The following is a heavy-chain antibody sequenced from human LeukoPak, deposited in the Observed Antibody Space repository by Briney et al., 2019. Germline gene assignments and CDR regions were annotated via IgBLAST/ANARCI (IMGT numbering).Heavy chain of an antibody. V-gene: IGHV3-48*02. CDR3: ARDWLGYGDYAFLIDY. CDR1: GFTFSSYS. Sequence: PGGSLRLSCAASGFTFSSYSMNWVRQAPGKGLEWVSYISSSSSTIYYADSVKGRFTISRDNAKNSLYLQMNSLRDEDTAVYYCARDWLGYGDYAFLIDYWGQGTLVTVSS. J-gene: IGHJ4*02. D-gene: IGHD4-17*01. CDR2: ISSSSSTI.